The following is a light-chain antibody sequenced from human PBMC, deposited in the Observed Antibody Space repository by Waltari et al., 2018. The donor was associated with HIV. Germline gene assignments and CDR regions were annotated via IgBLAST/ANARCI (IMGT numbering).Light chain of an antibody. Sequence: QSALTQPPSASGSLGQSVTISCTGSSSDVGRYDYVSWYQQHPGQAPKLLIFEVNNRPAGVADRFSCSKSGNTASLTVSVLQAEDEAEYSCSSYAGINPVIVGGGTTLTVL. CDR2: EVN. CDR3: SSYAGINPVI. J-gene: IGLJ2*01. CDR1: SSDVGRYDY. V-gene: IGLV2-8*01.